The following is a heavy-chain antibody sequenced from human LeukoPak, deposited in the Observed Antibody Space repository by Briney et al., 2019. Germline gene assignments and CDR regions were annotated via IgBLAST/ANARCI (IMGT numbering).Heavy chain of an antibody. CDR1: GFTFSSYW. CDR2: IKQDGSEK. V-gene: IGHV3-7*03. D-gene: IGHD3-22*01. Sequence: GGSLRLSCAATGFTFSSYWMSWVRQAPGKGLEWAANIKQDGSEKYYVDSVKGRFTISRDNAKNSLYLQMNSLRAEDTAVYYYARVRLLYYYDSSGYYDYWGQGTLVTVSS. CDR3: ARVRLLYYYDSSGYYDY. J-gene: IGHJ4*02.